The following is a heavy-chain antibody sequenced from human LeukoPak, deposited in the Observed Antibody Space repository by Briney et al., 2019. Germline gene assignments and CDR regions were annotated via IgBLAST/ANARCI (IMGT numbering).Heavy chain of an antibody. J-gene: IGHJ5*02. D-gene: IGHD6-13*01. CDR3: ARGRRGYSSSWSFGP. CDR2: INHSGST. V-gene: IGHV4-34*01. Sequence: SETLSLTCAVYGGSFSGYYWSWIRQPPGKGLEWIGEINHSGSTNYNPSLKSRVTISVDTSKNQFSLKLSSVTAADTAVYYCARGRRGYSSSWSFGPWGQGTLVTVSS. CDR1: GGSFSGYY.